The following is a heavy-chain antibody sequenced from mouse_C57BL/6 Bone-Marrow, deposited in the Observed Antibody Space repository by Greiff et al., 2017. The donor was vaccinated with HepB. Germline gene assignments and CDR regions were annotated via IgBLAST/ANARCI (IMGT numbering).Heavy chain of an antibody. CDR2: IDPNSGGT. J-gene: IGHJ3*01. V-gene: IGHV1-72*01. CDR3: AREAAIGRLRHEFAY. D-gene: IGHD2-4*01. Sequence: VQLQQPGAELVKPGASVKLSCKASGYTFTSYWMHWVKQRPGRGLEWIGRIDPNSGGTKYNEKFKSKATLTVDKPSSTAYMQLSSLTSEDSAVYYCAREAAIGRLRHEFAYWGQGTLVTVSA. CDR1: GYTFTSYW.